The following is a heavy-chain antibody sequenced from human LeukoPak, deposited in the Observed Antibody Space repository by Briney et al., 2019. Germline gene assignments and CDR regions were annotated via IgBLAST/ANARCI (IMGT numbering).Heavy chain of an antibody. D-gene: IGHD5-24*01. Sequence: ESGGSLRLSCAASGFSFRSYGMHWVRQAPGKGLEWVAVISSDEINEYYADSVKGRFTISRDNSKNTLYLQINNLRGEDTAVYYCAKGESITSAWFESWGQGTLVTVSS. V-gene: IGHV3-30*18. CDR3: AKGESITSAWFES. CDR2: ISSDEINE. J-gene: IGHJ5*01. CDR1: GFSFRSYG.